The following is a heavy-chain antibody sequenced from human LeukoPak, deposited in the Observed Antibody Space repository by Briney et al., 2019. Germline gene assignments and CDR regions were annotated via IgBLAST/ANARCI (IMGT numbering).Heavy chain of an antibody. J-gene: IGHJ4*02. CDR3: ARDGGPGRRTTNYVGY. Sequence: SETLSLTCTVSGGSIGSSSYYWGWIRQPPGKGLEWIGSIYYSGSTYYNPSLKSRVTISVDTSKNQFSLKLSSVTAADTAVYYCARDGGPGRRTTNYVGYWGQGTLVTVSS. CDR2: IYYSGST. D-gene: IGHD1-14*01. CDR1: GGSIGSSSYY. V-gene: IGHV4-39*07.